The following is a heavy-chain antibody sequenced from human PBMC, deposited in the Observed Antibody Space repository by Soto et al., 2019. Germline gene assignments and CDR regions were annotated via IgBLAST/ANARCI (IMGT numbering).Heavy chain of an antibody. D-gene: IGHD2-15*01. CDR3: ARDGYCSGGSCYSVPVFDY. Sequence: QVQLVESGGGVVQPGRSLRLSCAASGFTFSSYGMHWVRQAPGKGLEWVAVIWYDGSNKYYADSEKGRFTISRDNSKNMLNLQMNSLRAEDTAVYYCARDGYCSGGSCYSVPVFDYWGQGTLVTVSS. CDR2: IWYDGSNK. V-gene: IGHV3-33*01. J-gene: IGHJ4*02. CDR1: GFTFSSYG.